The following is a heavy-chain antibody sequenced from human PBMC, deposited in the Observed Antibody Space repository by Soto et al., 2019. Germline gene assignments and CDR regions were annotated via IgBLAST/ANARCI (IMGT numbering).Heavy chain of an antibody. CDR2: ISGFDGST. J-gene: IGHJ4*02. CDR1: GYAFSFG. D-gene: IGHD3-10*01. CDR3: ATYYFGSGSYDSFDH. V-gene: IGHV1-18*01. Sequence: VQSGGEVKKPGASVRVSCKASGYAFSFGFSWVRQAPGQGLEWVGWISGFDGSTNSAQKFRGRISLTTDTSTNTAYLDLLSLTSDETAVYFCATYYFGSGSYDSFDHWGQGTLVTVSS.